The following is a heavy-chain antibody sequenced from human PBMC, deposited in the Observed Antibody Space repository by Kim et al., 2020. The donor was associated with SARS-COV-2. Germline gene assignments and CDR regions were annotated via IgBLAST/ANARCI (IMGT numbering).Heavy chain of an antibody. CDR1: GGSISSSSYY. CDR3: ARLHNPNGLIDY. CDR2: IYYSGST. D-gene: IGHD2-8*01. J-gene: IGHJ4*02. Sequence: SETLSLTCTVSGGSISSSSYYWGWIRQPPGKGLEWIGSIYYSGSTYYNPSLKSRVTISVDTSKNQFSLKLSSVTAADTAVYYCARLHNPNGLIDYWGQGTLVTVSS. V-gene: IGHV4-39*01.